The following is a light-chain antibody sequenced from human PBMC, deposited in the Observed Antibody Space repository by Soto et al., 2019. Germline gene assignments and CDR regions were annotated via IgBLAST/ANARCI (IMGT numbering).Light chain of an antibody. V-gene: IGKV1-39*01. CDR1: QSISRY. CDR2: AAS. J-gene: IGKJ1*01. Sequence: DIQMTQSPSSLSPSVRDRITITCRASQSISRYLNWYQHKPGKAPKLLINAASSLERGVPSRFSGGGSGTDFTLNISSLQPDDFATYYCQQNYRATPWTFGQGTKVEVK. CDR3: QQNYRATPWT.